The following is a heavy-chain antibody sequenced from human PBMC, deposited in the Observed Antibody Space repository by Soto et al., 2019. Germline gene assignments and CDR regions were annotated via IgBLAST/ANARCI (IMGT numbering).Heavy chain of an antibody. V-gene: IGHV1-2*04. CDR3: ARDLGYEDCSGYYTPQAFDY. J-gene: IGHJ4*02. CDR1: GYTFTGYY. D-gene: IGHD3-22*01. CDR2: INPNSGGT. Sequence: ASVKVSCKASGYTFTGYYMHWVRQAPGQGLECMGWINPNSGGTNYAQKFQGWVTMTRDTSISTAYMELSRLRSDDTAVYYCARDLGYEDCSGYYTPQAFDYWGKGNLVTVDS.